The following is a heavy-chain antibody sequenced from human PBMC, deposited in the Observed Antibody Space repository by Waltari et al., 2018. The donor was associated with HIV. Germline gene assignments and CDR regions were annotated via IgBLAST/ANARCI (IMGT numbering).Heavy chain of an antibody. CDR1: GFTLGNSW. D-gene: IGHD4-17*01. CDR2: INHDGRDK. CDR3: ARYGSHPYGMDV. V-gene: IGHV3-7*01. J-gene: IGHJ6*02. Sequence: EVQLVESGGDLVQPGGSLRLICAAPGFTLGNSWMTWGRQAPGKEREWGANINHDGRDKYYVDSVKGRFTITRDNTKNSLFLQMNSLRAEDTAVYFCARYGSHPYGMDVWGQGTTVTVSS.